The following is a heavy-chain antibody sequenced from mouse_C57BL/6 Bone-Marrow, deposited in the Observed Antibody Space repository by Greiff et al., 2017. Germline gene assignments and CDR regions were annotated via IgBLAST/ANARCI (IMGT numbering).Heavy chain of an antibody. Sequence: EVKLVESGGGLVQPGGSLKLSCAASGFTFSDYGMAWVRQAPRKGPEWVAFISNLAYSIYYADTVTGRFTISRENAKNTLYLEMSSLRSEDTAMYYCAAYYYGSSYYAMDYWGQGTSVTVSS. V-gene: IGHV5-15*01. CDR1: GFTFSDYG. D-gene: IGHD1-1*01. CDR2: ISNLAYSI. J-gene: IGHJ4*01. CDR3: AAYYYGSSYYAMDY.